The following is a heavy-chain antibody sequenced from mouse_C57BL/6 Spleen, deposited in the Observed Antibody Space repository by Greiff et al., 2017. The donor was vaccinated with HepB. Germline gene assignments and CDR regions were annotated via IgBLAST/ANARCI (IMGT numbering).Heavy chain of an antibody. J-gene: IGHJ1*03. CDR2: INPSNGGT. CDR1: GYTFTSYW. V-gene: IGHV1-53*01. Sequence: QVQLKQPGTELVKPGASVKLSCKASGYTFTSYWMHWVKQRPGQGLEWIGNINPSNGGTNYNEKFKSKATLTVDKSSSTAYMQLSSLTSEDSAVYYCARRKGNYGSSYGYWYFDVWGTGTTVTVSS. D-gene: IGHD1-1*01. CDR3: ARRKGNYGSSYGYWYFDV.